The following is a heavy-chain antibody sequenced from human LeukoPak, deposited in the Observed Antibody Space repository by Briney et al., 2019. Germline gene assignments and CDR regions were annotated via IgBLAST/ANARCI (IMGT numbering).Heavy chain of an antibody. CDR3: ARDFPHYYDTSGYYSDY. V-gene: IGHV3-23*01. D-gene: IGHD3-22*01. CDR1: GFTFSNYA. CDR2: ISGSGGST. Sequence: GGSLRLSCAASGFTFSNYAMSWVRQAPGKGLEWVSVISGSGGSTYYADSVKGRFTISRDNAKNSLYLQMNSLRAEDTAVYYCARDFPHYYDTSGYYSDYWGQGTLVTVSS. J-gene: IGHJ4*02.